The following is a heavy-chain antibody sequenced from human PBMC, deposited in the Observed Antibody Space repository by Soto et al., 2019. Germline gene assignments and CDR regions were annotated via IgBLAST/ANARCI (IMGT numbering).Heavy chain of an antibody. Sequence: QVQLVESGGGVVQPGRSLRLSCAASGFTFSSYAMHWVRQAPGKGLEWVAVISYDGSNKYYADSVKGRFTISRDNSKNTLYLQMNSLRAEDTAVYYCARAGCDGGSCYTLVGLRYGMDGWGQGNTVAVSS. J-gene: IGHJ6*01. D-gene: IGHD2-15*01. V-gene: IGHV3-30-3*01. CDR1: GFTFSSYA. CDR2: ISYDGSNK. CDR3: ARAGCDGGSCYTLVGLRYGMDG.